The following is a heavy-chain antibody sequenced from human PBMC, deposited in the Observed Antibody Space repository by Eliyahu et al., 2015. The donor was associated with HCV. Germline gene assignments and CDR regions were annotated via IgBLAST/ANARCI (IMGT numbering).Heavy chain of an antibody. Sequence: EVQLVESGGGLVQPGGSLKLSCAASGFTFXGSAMHWVRQASGKGXEWVGRIRSKANTYATAYAASVEGRFTVSRDDSKNTAYLQMNSLKTEDTAVYFCTPGTDFSSWFPGPWGQGTLVTVSS. CDR3: TPGTDFSSWFPGP. CDR2: IRSKANTYAT. CDR1: GFTFXGSA. D-gene: IGHD6-13*01. V-gene: IGHV3-73*01. J-gene: IGHJ5*02.